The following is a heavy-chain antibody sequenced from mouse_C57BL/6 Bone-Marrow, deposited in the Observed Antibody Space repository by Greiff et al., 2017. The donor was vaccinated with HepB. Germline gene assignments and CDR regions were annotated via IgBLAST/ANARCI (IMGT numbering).Heavy chain of an antibody. J-gene: IGHJ1*03. CDR1: GYTFTSYW. CDR2: IHPNSGST. V-gene: IGHV1-64*01. CDR3: ARDYGGYFDV. Sequence: QVQLQQSGAELVKPGASVKLSCKASGYTFTSYWMHWVKQRPGQGLEWIGMIHPNSGSTNYNEKFKSKATLTVDKSSSTAYMQLSSLTSEDSAVYYCARDYGGYFDVWGTGTTVTVSS. D-gene: IGHD1-2*01.